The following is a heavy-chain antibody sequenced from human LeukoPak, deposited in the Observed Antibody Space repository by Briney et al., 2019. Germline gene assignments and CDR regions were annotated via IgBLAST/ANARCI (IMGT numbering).Heavy chain of an antibody. CDR1: GFTFSSYA. CDR3: ATHSGSYYRGWFDP. Sequence: GGSLRLSCATSGFTFSSYAMNWVRQAPGKGLEWVSGISGSGESTDDADSVKGRFTISRDNSKNTLYLQMNSLRAEDTAVYYCATHSGSYYRGWFDPWGQGTLVTVSS. CDR2: ISGSGEST. V-gene: IGHV3-23*01. D-gene: IGHD1-26*01. J-gene: IGHJ5*02.